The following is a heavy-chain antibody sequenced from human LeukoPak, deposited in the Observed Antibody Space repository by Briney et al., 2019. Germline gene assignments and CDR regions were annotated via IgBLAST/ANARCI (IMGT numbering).Heavy chain of an antibody. J-gene: IGHJ4*02. V-gene: IGHV4-39*01. CDR2: IYQSGST. D-gene: IGHD1-26*01. CDR3: ARHAESGSRDY. Sequence: ASETLSLTCTVSGDSISSSSYYWGWTRRPPGKGLEWIGSIYQSGSTYYNPSLKSRVTISADTSKNQFSLKLSSVTAADTAVYYCARHAESGSRDYWGQGTLVTVSS. CDR1: GDSISSSSYY.